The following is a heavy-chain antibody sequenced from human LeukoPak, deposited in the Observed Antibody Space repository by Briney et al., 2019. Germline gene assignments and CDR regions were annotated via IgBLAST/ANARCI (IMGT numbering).Heavy chain of an antibody. CDR3: ARVGSAVTTFFDY. D-gene: IGHD4-17*01. V-gene: IGHV3-53*01. Sequence: GGSLRLSCAAPGFTVSSNYMNWVRQAPGKGLEWVSVIYSGGRTYYADSVKGRFTISRDNSKNTLYLQMNSLRAEDTAVYYCARVGSAVTTFFDYWGQGTLVTVSS. J-gene: IGHJ4*02. CDR1: GFTVSSNY. CDR2: IYSGGRT.